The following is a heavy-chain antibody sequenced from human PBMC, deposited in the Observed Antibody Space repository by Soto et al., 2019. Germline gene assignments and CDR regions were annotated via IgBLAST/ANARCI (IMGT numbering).Heavy chain of an antibody. D-gene: IGHD4-17*01. CDR3: AHISTVTALDY. CDR1: GFSLSTSGVG. CDR2: IYWDDDK. J-gene: IGHJ4*02. V-gene: IGHV2-5*02. Sequence: QITLKESGPTLVKPTQTLTLTCTFSGFSLSTSGVGVGWIRQPPGKTLEWLALIYWDDDKRYSQSLKSRLTNTQDASKNQVVLTMTNMDPGDTATYYCAHISTVTALDYWGQGTLLTFSS.